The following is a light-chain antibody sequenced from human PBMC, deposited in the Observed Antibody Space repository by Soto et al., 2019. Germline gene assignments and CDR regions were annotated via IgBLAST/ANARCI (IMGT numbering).Light chain of an antibody. CDR2: AAS. CDR1: QTISSW. Sequence: QMTQSPSTLSGSVGARVTITCLASQTISSWLAWYQQKPGKAPKLLIYAASTLQSGVPSRFSGGGSGTEFTLTISSLQPDDIATYSCQQYNSYSWTFGQGTKVDIK. CDR3: QQYNSYSWT. J-gene: IGKJ1*01. V-gene: IGKV1-5*01.